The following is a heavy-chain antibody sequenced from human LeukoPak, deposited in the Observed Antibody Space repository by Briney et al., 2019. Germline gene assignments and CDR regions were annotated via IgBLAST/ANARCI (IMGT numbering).Heavy chain of an antibody. Sequence: PSETLSLTCTVSGGSMSSNNYYWGWIRQPPGKGLEWIGYIYYSGSTNYNPSLKSRVTISVDTSKNQFSLKLSSVTAADTAVYYCARYRYYGIFGPWGQGTLVTVSS. CDR3: ARYRYYGIFGP. CDR1: GGSMSSNNYY. V-gene: IGHV4-61*05. D-gene: IGHD3-10*01. J-gene: IGHJ5*02. CDR2: IYYSGST.